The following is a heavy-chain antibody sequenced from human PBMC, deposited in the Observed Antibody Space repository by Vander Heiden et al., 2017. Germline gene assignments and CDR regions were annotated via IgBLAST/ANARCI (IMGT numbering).Heavy chain of an antibody. CDR2: IGWNCAAG. CDR1: AFSHGGHA. D-gene: IGHD1-26*01. V-gene: IGHV3-9*01. J-gene: IGHJ6*02. CDR3: TKDIRPGGADV. Sequence: EVQLVASGPGLVQPGRSLRLPCVWSAFSHGGHAMHSGRPPPGQGRGCGPGIGWNCAAGGYADSVKGRFTVSRDNAKNSLYLQMNSLRVEDTAFYYCTKDIRPGGADVWGQGTTVIVSS.